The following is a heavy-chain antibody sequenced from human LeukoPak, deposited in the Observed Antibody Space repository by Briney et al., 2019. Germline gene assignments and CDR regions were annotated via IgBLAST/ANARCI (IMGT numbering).Heavy chain of an antibody. CDR3: ARETTSLFDS. CDR1: GDSVSSNSAA. Sequence: SQTLSLTCAISGDSVSSNSAAWNWIRQSRSGGLEWLGRTYYRSKWYNDYAVSVKSRITFNPDRSENQVSLQMNSVTPEDTAVYYCARETTSLFDSWGQGTLVTVSS. V-gene: IGHV6-1*01. CDR2: TYYRSKWYN. J-gene: IGHJ4*02. D-gene: IGHD2/OR15-2a*01.